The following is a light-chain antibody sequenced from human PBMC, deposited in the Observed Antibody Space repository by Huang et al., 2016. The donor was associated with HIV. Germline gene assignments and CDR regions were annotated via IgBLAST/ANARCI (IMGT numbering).Light chain of an antibody. J-gene: IGKJ2*01. CDR2: WES. CDR1: QAVLKNSNKKNY. CDR3: QQYYSPPYT. Sequence: DIEMTQSPDSLTVSLGARAIINCKSSQAVLKNSNKKNYLAWYQQRPGQPPKVLIDWESSRESGVPDRFIGSGSGTDCNLTISSLQPEDLAVYYCQQYYSPPYTFGQGTRLEI. V-gene: IGKV4-1*01.